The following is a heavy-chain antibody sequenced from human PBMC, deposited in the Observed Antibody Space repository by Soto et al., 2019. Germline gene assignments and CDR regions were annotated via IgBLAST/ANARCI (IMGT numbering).Heavy chain of an antibody. Sequence: SETLSLTCTVSGGSISNYYWSWIWQPPGMGLEWIGYIYYTGSTNYNPSLKSRVTISVDTSKNQFSLKLSSVTAADTAVYYCARVGSSWYLGMDVWGQGTTVTVSS. CDR1: GGSISNYY. CDR2: IYYTGST. CDR3: ARVGSSWYLGMDV. J-gene: IGHJ6*02. V-gene: IGHV4-59*01. D-gene: IGHD6-13*01.